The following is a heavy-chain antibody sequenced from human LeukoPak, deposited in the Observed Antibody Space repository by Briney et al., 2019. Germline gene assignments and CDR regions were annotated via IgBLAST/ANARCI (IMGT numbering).Heavy chain of an antibody. J-gene: IGHJ5*02. Sequence: SETLSLTCTVSGGSISSSSYYWGWIRQPPGKGLEWIGSIYYSGSTYYNPSLKSRVTISVDTSKNQFSLKLSSVTAADTAVYYCARVPALAAAGTNSWFDPWGQGTLVTVSS. CDR3: ARVPALAAAGTNSWFDP. D-gene: IGHD6-13*01. CDR1: GGSISSSSYY. V-gene: IGHV4-39*07. CDR2: IYYSGST.